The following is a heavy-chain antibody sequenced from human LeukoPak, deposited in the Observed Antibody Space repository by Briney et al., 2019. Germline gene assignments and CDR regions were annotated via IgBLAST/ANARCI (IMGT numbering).Heavy chain of an antibody. Sequence: PSETLSLTCTVSGGSISSGSYYWSWIRQPAGKGLEWIGRIYTSGSANYNPSLKSRVTISVDTSKNQFSLKLSSVTAADTAVYYCARDRLEWLLGLDPWGQGTLVTVSS. CDR2: IYTSGSA. V-gene: IGHV4-61*02. D-gene: IGHD3-3*01. CDR3: ARDRLEWLLGLDP. J-gene: IGHJ5*02. CDR1: GGSISSGSYY.